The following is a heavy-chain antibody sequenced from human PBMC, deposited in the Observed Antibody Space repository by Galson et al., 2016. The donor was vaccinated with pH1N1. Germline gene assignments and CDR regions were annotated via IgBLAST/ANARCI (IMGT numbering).Heavy chain of an antibody. CDR2: INHSGST. J-gene: IGHJ6*03. Sequence: ETLSLTCAVYGGSFSDSYWTWIRLSPGKGLEWIGEINHSGSTNYNPSLKSRVTISVDTSKNQFSLKLSSVTAADTAVYYCARVSTMMVLVVGFYYCYYMDVWGKGTTVTVS. V-gene: IGHV4-34*01. D-gene: IGHD3-22*01. CDR1: GGSFSDSY. CDR3: ARVSTMMVLVVGFYYCYYMDV.